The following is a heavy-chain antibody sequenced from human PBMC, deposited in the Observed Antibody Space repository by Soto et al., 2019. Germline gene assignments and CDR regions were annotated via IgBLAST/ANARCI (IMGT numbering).Heavy chain of an antibody. CDR3: ARGRYSSGWYTGVGAFDI. Sequence: SETLSLTCAVYGGSFSGYFWSWIRQPPGKGLEWIGEINHSGSTNYNPSLKSRLTIPVDTSNNQFSLKLSSVTAADTAVYYCARGRYSSGWYTGVGAFDIWGQGTMVTVSS. J-gene: IGHJ3*02. V-gene: IGHV4-34*01. D-gene: IGHD6-19*01. CDR1: GGSFSGYF. CDR2: INHSGST.